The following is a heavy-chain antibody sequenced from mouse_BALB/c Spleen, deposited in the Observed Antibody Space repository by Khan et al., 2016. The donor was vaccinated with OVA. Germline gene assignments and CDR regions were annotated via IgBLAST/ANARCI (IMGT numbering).Heavy chain of an antibody. V-gene: IGHV1-26*01. Sequence: VQLKESGPDLVKPGASVKISCKASGYSFTLYYMSWVKQSHGKSLEWIGRVNPNTDNINYNQEFKGKAILTVDKSSNTAYMELSSLTSEDSAVCYCAREDDFFASWGQGTLVTVSA. CDR1: GYSFTLYY. D-gene: IGHD2-12*01. J-gene: IGHJ3*01. CDR3: AREDDFFAS. CDR2: VNPNTDNI.